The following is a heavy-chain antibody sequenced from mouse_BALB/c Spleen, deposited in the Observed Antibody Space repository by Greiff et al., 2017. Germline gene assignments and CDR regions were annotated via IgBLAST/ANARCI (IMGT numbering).Heavy chain of an antibody. J-gene: IGHJ3*01. V-gene: IGHV1-54*01. CDR2: INPGSGGT. CDR3: ARKGRRFAY. Sequence: QVQLKQSGAELVRPGTSVKVSCKASGYAFTNYLIEWVKQRPGQGLEWIGVINPGSGGTNYNEKFKGKATLTADKSSSTAYIQLSSLTSDDSAVYFCARKGRRFAYWGQGTLVTVSA. D-gene: IGHD2-14*01. CDR1: GYAFTNYL.